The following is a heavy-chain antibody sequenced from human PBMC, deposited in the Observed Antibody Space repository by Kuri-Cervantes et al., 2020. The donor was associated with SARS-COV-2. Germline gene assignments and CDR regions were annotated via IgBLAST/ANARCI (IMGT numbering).Heavy chain of an antibody. CDR3: AKEKAGTTIYIFSYYYGMDV. Sequence: GGSLRLSCEASGFTFSRFEMSWVRQAPGKGLEWVSAISGSGGSTYYADSVKGRFTISRDNSKNTLYLQMNSLRAEDTAVYYCAKEKAGTTIYIFSYYYGMDVWGQGTTVTVSS. D-gene: IGHD1-7*01. J-gene: IGHJ6*02. CDR2: ISGSGGST. CDR1: GFTFSRFE. V-gene: IGHV3-23*01.